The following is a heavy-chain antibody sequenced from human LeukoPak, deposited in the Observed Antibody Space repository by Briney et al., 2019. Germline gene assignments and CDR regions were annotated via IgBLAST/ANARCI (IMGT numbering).Heavy chain of an antibody. Sequence: GASVKVSCKASGYTFTYYAMHWVRQAPGQGLQWMGWITPGGGTDYPQKFQGRVAITWDTSITTANMDLSRLTSDDTVVYYCARDRYGDGFAHFDYWGQGALVTVSS. CDR1: GYTFTYYA. V-gene: IGHV1-2*01. CDR3: ARDRYGDGFAHFDY. J-gene: IGHJ4*02. CDR2: ITPGGGT. D-gene: IGHD5-24*01.